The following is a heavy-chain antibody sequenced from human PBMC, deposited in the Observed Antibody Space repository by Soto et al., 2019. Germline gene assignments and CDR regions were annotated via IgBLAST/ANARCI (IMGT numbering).Heavy chain of an antibody. V-gene: IGHV3-53*01. CDR2: IYSGGST. Sequence: GGSLRLSCAASGFTVSSNYMSWVRQAPGKGLEWVSVIYSGGSTYYADSVKGRFTISRDNSKNTLYLQMNSLRAEDTAVYYCARDYCSGGSCHDAFDIWGQGSMVPVSS. CDR3: ARDYCSGGSCHDAFDI. CDR1: GFTVSSNY. D-gene: IGHD2-15*01. J-gene: IGHJ3*02.